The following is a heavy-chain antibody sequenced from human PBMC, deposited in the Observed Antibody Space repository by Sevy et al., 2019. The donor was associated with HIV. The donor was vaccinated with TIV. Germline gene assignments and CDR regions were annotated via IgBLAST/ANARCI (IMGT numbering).Heavy chain of an antibody. Sequence: SETLSLTCAVSGYSISSGYYWGWIRQPPGKGLEWIGSIYHSGSTYYNPSLKSRVTISVDTSKNQFSLKLSSVTAADTAVYYCASYIIVVVPAAFGWFDPWGQGTLVTVSS. D-gene: IGHD2-2*01. V-gene: IGHV4-38-2*01. CDR1: GYSISSGYY. CDR3: ASYIIVVVPAAFGWFDP. CDR2: IYHSGST. J-gene: IGHJ5*02.